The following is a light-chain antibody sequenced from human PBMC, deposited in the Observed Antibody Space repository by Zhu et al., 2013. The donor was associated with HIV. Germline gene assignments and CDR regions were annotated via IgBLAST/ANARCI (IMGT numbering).Light chain of an antibody. J-gene: IGKJ2*01. Sequence: IQMTQSPSSLSASVGDRVTITCRASQGISSALAWYQQKPGKAPKLLIYDASNLQTGVPSRFSGSGSGTEFILTISSLQPDDFATYYCQQYHSFMYTFGQGTKLEI. CDR2: DAS. V-gene: IGKV1-13*02. CDR3: QQYHSFMYT. CDR1: QGISSA.